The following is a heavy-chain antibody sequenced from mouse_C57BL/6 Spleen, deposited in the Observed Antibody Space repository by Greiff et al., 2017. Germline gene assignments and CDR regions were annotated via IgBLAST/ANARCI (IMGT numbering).Heavy chain of an antibody. V-gene: IGHV5-6*02. CDR2: ISSGGSYT. Sequence: EVMLVESGGDLVKPGGSLKLSCAASGFTFSSYGMSWVRQTPDKRLEWVATISSGGSYTYYPDSVKGRFTISRDNAKNTLYLQMSSLKSEDTAMYYCAREVAYYSNYPYYFDYWGHGTTLTVSS. D-gene: IGHD2-5*01. J-gene: IGHJ2*01. CDR3: AREVAYYSNYPYYFDY. CDR1: GFTFSSYG.